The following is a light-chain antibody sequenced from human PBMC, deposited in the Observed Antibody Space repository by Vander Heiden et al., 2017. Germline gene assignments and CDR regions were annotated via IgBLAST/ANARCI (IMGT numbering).Light chain of an antibody. CDR1: SSDVGGYKY. J-gene: IGLJ2*01. V-gene: IGLV2-8*01. CDR2: EVT. CDR3: ISYAGSNNLV. Sequence: QSALTQPPSASGSPGQSVPVSCTGTSSDVGGYKYVSWYQQHPGKAPKLMIYEVTKRPSGVPDRFSGSKSSNTASLTVSGLQAEDEADYYCISYAGSNNLVFGGGTKLTVL.